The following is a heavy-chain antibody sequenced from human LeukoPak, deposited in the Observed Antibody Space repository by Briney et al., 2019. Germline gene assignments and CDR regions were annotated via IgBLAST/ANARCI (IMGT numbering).Heavy chain of an antibody. J-gene: IGHJ6*03. Sequence: PGGSLRLSCAASGFTFSSYGMHWVRQAPGKGLEWVAFIRYDGSNKYYADSVKGRFTISRDNSKNTLYLQMNSLRAEDTAVYYCAKESNYDILTGYYMAYHYYYMDVWGKGTTVTISS. D-gene: IGHD3-9*01. CDR2: IRYDGSNK. V-gene: IGHV3-30*02. CDR3: AKESNYDILTGYYMAYHYYYMDV. CDR1: GFTFSSYG.